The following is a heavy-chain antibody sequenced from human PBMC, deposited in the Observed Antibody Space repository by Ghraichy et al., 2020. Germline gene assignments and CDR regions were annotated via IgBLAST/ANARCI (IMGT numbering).Heavy chain of an antibody. D-gene: IGHD2-21*01. V-gene: IGHV3-23*01. CDR1: GFTFSSYA. Sequence: GGSLRLSCAASGFTFSSYAMSWVRQAPGKGLEWVSAISGSGGSTYYADSVKGRFTISRDNSKNTLYLQMNSLRAEDTAVYYCAKSPRFYCGGDCYFDYWDQGTLVTVSS. CDR3: AKSPRFYCGGDCYFDY. J-gene: IGHJ4*02. CDR2: ISGSGGST.